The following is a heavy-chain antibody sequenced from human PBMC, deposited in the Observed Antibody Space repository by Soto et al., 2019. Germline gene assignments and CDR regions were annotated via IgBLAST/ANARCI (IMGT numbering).Heavy chain of an antibody. CDR3: TKNSAYALDY. Sequence: SETLSLTCDVSRGSVSNNNWWSWVRQSPGEGLEWIGEIHHGGSTNYNPSLKSRVTISVDKSKNQFFLKVNSVTTADTAVYYCTKNSAYALDYWGRGVLVTVSS. CDR1: RGSVSNNNW. J-gene: IGHJ4*02. D-gene: IGHD5-12*01. CDR2: IHHGGST. V-gene: IGHV4-4*02.